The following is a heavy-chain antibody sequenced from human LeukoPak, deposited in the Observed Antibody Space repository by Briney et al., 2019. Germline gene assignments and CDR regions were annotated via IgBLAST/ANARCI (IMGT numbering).Heavy chain of an antibody. CDR1: GFTFSSYE. CDR3: ARQRGDILTGYYMPRGFDY. J-gene: IGHJ4*02. Sequence: GGSLRLSCAASGFTFSSYEMTWVRQAPGKGLEWVSYISSSGSTIYYADSVKGRFTISRHNAKNSLYLQMNSLRAEDTAVYYCARQRGDILTGYYMPRGFDYWGQGTLVTVSS. CDR2: ISSSGSTI. D-gene: IGHD3-9*01. V-gene: IGHV3-48*03.